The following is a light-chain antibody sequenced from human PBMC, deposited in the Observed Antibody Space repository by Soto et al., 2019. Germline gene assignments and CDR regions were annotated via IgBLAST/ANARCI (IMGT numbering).Light chain of an antibody. CDR2: GAS. V-gene: IGKV3-15*01. Sequence: EKVMTQSPATLSVSPGERATLSCRAGQSVNSNLAWYQQKPGQAPRLLLYGASTRATGIPARFSGSASGTEFTLTISILQSEDSAVYYCQQYNDWPLTFGGGTKVEIK. CDR3: QQYNDWPLT. J-gene: IGKJ4*01. CDR1: QSVNSN.